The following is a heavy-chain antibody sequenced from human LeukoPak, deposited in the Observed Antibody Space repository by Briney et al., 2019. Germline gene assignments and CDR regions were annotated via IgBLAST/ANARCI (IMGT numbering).Heavy chain of an antibody. Sequence: PGGSLRLSRAASGFTFSSYAMSWVRQAPGKGLEWVSAISGSGGSTYYADSVKGRFTISRDNSKNTLYLQMNSLRAEDTAVYYCAKFYDSSGYYLFDYWGQGTLVTVSS. CDR2: ISGSGGST. V-gene: IGHV3-23*01. CDR3: AKFYDSSGYYLFDY. CDR1: GFTFSSYA. D-gene: IGHD3-22*01. J-gene: IGHJ4*02.